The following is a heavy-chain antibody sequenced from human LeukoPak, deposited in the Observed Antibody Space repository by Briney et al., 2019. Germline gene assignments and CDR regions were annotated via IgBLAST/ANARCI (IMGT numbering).Heavy chain of an antibody. V-gene: IGHV1-3*01. J-gene: IGHJ4*02. CDR2: INAGNGNT. CDR3: ASAFSGYYLDY. CDR1: GYTSTSYA. Sequence: ASVKVSCKASGYTSTSYAMHWVRQAPGQRLEWMGWINAGNGNTKYSQKLQGRVTMTTDTSTSTAYMELRSLRSDDTAVYYCASAFSGYYLDYWGQGTLVTVSS. D-gene: IGHD3-22*01.